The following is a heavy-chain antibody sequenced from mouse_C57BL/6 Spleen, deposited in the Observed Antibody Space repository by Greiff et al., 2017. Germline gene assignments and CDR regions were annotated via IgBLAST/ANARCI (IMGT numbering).Heavy chain of an antibody. CDR1: GYTFTSYW. Sequence: QVQLQQPGAELVKPGASVKLSCKASGYTFTSYWMHWVKQRPGQGLEWIGMIHPNSGSTNYNEKFKSKATLTVDKSSSTAYMQLSSLTSEYSAVYYGARVAGPCPAWFAYWGQGTLVTVSA. J-gene: IGHJ3*01. CDR3: ARVAGPCPAWFAY. D-gene: IGHD3-3*01. V-gene: IGHV1-64*01. CDR2: IHPNSGST.